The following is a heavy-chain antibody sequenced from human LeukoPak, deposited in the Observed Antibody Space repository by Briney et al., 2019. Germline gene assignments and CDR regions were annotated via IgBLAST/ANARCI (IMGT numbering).Heavy chain of an antibody. CDR1: GFTFDDYG. CDR3: ARAYSGYEKYYYYYYMDV. CDR2: INWNGGNT. V-gene: IGHV3-20*04. Sequence: GGSLRLSCAASGFTFDDYGMSWVRQAPGKGLEWVSGINWNGGNTGYADSVKGRFTISRDNAKNSLYLQMNSLRAEDTALYYCARAYSGYEKYYYYYYMDVWGKGTTVTVSS. D-gene: IGHD5-12*01. J-gene: IGHJ6*03.